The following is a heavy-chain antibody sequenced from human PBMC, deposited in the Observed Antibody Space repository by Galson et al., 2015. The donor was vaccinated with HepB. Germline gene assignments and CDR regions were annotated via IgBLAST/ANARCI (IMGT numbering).Heavy chain of an antibody. Sequence: PALVKPTQTLTLTCTFSGFSLSTSGMCVSWIRQPPGKALEWLARIDWDDDKYYSTSLKTRLTISKDTSKNQVVLTMTNMDPVDTATYYCALGRPRDSSTSCYPFGYYGMDVWGQGTTVTVSS. CDR1: GFSLSTSGMC. V-gene: IGHV2-70*11. CDR2: IDWDDDK. J-gene: IGHJ6*02. CDR3: ALGRPRDSSTSCYPFGYYGMDV. D-gene: IGHD2-2*01.